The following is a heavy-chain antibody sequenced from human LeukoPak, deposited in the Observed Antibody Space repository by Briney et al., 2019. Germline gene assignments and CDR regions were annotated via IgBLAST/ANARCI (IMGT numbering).Heavy chain of an antibody. V-gene: IGHV3-9*01. CDR1: GFTFDDYA. Sequence: GGSLRLSCAASGFTFDDYAMHWVWQAPGKGLEWVSGINWNSGSIGYADSVKGRFTISRDNAKNSLYLQMNSLRAEDTALYYCAKKVGMGYFDYWGQGTLVTVSS. D-gene: IGHD2-21*01. CDR2: INWNSGSI. J-gene: IGHJ4*02. CDR3: AKKVGMGYFDY.